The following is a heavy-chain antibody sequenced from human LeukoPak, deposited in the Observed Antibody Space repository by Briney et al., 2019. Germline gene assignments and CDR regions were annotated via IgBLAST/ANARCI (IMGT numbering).Heavy chain of an antibody. CDR2: INWNGGST. V-gene: IGHV3-20*04. CDR3: ARDRGIAVAGDFDY. Sequence: PGGSLRLSCAASGFTFDDYGMSWVRQAPGKGLEWVSGINWNGGSTGYADSVKGRFTIARDNAKNSLYLQMNSLRAEDTALYYCARDRGIAVAGDFDYWGQGTLVTVSS. J-gene: IGHJ4*02. D-gene: IGHD6-19*01. CDR1: GFTFDDYG.